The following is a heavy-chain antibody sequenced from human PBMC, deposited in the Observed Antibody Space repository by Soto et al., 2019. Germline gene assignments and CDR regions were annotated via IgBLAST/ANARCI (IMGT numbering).Heavy chain of an antibody. CDR2: INAGNGNT. D-gene: IGHD3-3*01. CDR1: GYTFTSYA. CDR3: ARGTVGVAIIGDY. Sequence: GASVKVSCKASGYTFTSYAMHWVRQAPGQRLEWMGWINAGNGNTKYSQKFQGRVTITRDTSASTAYMELSSLRSEDTAVYYCARGTVGVAIIGDYWGQGTLVTVSS. V-gene: IGHV1-3*01. J-gene: IGHJ4*02.